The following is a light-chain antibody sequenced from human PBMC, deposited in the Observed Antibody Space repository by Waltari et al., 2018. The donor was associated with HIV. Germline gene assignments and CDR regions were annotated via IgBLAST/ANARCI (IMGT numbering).Light chain of an antibody. Sequence: QSVLTQSPSASGTPGQRVTISCSGSRPNIGRYAGNWYQHLPGTAPKLLIYSDNQRPSGVPDRFSGSKSGTSASLTISGLQSEDEAEYYCATWDGSLSGGVFGGGTKLTVL. CDR3: ATWDGSLSGGV. CDR1: RPNIGRYA. CDR2: SDN. V-gene: IGLV1-44*01. J-gene: IGLJ2*01.